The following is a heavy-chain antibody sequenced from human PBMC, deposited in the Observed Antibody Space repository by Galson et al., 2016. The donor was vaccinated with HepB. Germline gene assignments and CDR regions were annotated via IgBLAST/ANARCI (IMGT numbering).Heavy chain of an antibody. CDR2: MSYDGSQK. CDR3: ARKGRLIAAAGYLDY. J-gene: IGHJ4*02. CDR1: EFTFSSYA. Sequence: SLRLSCAASEFTFSSYAMHWVLQAPGKGLEWVAVMSYDGSQKYYADSVKGRFTISRDNSKNTLYLQMDSLRAEDTAVYYCARKGRLIAAAGYLDYWGQGTLVTVSS. V-gene: IGHV3-30-3*01. D-gene: IGHD6-13*01.